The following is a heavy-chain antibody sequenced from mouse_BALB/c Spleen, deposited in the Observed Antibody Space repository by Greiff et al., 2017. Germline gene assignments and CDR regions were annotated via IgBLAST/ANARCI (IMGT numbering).Heavy chain of an antibody. CDR3: ARNYGSSPWFAY. Sequence: EVKLMESGGGLVQPGGSRKLSCAASGFTFSSFGMHWVRQAPEKGLEWVAYISSGSSTIYYAATVKGRFTISRDNPKNTLFLQMTSLRSEDTAMYYCARNYGSSPWFAYWGQGTLVTVSA. V-gene: IGHV5-17*02. CDR1: GFTFSSFG. J-gene: IGHJ3*01. D-gene: IGHD1-1*01. CDR2: ISSGSSTI.